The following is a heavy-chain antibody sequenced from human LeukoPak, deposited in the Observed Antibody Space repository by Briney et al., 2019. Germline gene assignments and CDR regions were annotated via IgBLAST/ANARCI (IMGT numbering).Heavy chain of an antibody. J-gene: IGHJ6*02. CDR2: IYPDDSET. V-gene: IGHV5-51*01. D-gene: IGHD6-13*01. CDR3: ARTNTGGGYFYYGMDV. Sequence: GESLKISCKGSGYSFTSYWIGWVRQMPGKGLEYMGIIYPDDSETRYSPAFEGQVTISADKSTSTAYLQWSSLNASDTAMYYCARTNTGGGYFYYGMDVWGQGTTVTVS. CDR1: GYSFTSYW.